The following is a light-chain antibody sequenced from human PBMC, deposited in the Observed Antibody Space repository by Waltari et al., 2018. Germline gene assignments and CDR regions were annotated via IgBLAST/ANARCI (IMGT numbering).Light chain of an antibody. CDR3: HVWHPHVDPGV. V-gene: IGLV3-21*04. J-gene: IGLJ1*01. Sequence: SYVVTQPPSVSVAPGETATITCGGDNIGTYSVPWYQQKAGQAPVLVIFYDRDRPSGIPDRFSGSNSGSTATLTISRVEAGDEARYYCHVWHPHVDPGVFGTGTEVTVL. CDR2: YDR. CDR1: NIGTYS.